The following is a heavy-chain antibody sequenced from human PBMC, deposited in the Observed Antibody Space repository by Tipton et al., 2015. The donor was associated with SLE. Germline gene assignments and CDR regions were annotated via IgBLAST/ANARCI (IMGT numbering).Heavy chain of an antibody. CDR2: IISSGSYI. CDR1: GFTFSSYE. J-gene: IGHJ4*02. CDR3: ARVGHGGNSIDY. V-gene: IGHV3-48*03. Sequence: SLRLSCAASGFTFSSYEMNWVRQAPGKGLEWVSYIISSGSYIYYTDSVKGRFTISRDNAKNSLYLQMNSLRAEDTAVYYCARVGHGGNSIDYWGQGTLVTVSS. D-gene: IGHD4-23*01.